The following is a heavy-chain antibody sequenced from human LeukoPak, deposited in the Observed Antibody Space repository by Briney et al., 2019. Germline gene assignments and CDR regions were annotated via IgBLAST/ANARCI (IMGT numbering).Heavy chain of an antibody. Sequence: SSQTLSLTCTVSGGSISSGSYYWSWIRQPAGKGLEWIGRIYTSGSTNYNPSLKSRVTISVDTSKNQFSLKLSSVTAADTAVYYCARDSRPRNIVVVPAAIYWFDPWGQGTLVTVSS. J-gene: IGHJ5*02. CDR1: GGSISSGSYY. CDR3: ARDSRPRNIVVVPAAIYWFDP. V-gene: IGHV4-61*02. CDR2: IYTSGST. D-gene: IGHD2-2*01.